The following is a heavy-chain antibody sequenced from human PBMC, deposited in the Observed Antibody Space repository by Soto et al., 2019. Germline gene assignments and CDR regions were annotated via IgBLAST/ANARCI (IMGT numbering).Heavy chain of an antibody. Sequence: AVKVSCKASGGTFSSYAISWVRQAPGQGLEWMGGIIPIFGTANYAQKFQGRVTITADESTSTAYMELSSLRSEDTAVYYCAREVGATLNWFDPWGQGTLVTVSS. CDR1: GGTFSSYA. CDR2: IIPIFGTA. V-gene: IGHV1-69*13. D-gene: IGHD1-26*01. J-gene: IGHJ5*02. CDR3: AREVGATLNWFDP.